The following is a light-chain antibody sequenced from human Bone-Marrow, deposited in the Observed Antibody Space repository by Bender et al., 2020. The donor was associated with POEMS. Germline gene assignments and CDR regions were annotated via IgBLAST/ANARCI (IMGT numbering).Light chain of an antibody. V-gene: IGLV2-8*01. CDR2: DVS. CDR1: SSDVGGYDY. Sequence: QSALIQPPSVSGSPGQSVTISCTGTSSDVGGYDYVSWYQQHPGKAPKLMIYDVSTRPSGVPDRFSGSKSGNTASLTVSRLQAEDEADYHCTSYAGGHNLIFGGGTKLTVL. CDR3: TSYAGGHNLI. J-gene: IGLJ2*01.